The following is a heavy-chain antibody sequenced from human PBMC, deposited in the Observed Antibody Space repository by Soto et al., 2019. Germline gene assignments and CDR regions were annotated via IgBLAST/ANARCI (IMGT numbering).Heavy chain of an antibody. J-gene: IGHJ6*02. V-gene: IGHV1-18*04. CDR1: GYTFTSYG. Sequence: QGQLVQSGGEVTKPGASVKVSCNSSGYTFTSYGISWVRQAPGQGLEWMGWISPYSGHTKESQKVQGRVTLTTETSTGTAYMELTSLASDDTAVYYCARDRCTTAKCYTHHLDVWGQGTTVIVSS. D-gene: IGHD2-8*01. CDR2: ISPYSGHT. CDR3: ARDRCTTAKCYTHHLDV.